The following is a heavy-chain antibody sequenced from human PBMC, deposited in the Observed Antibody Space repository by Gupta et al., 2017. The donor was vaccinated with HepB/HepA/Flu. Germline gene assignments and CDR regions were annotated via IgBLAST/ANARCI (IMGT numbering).Heavy chain of an antibody. D-gene: IGHD5-12*01. V-gene: IGHV4-31*03. J-gene: IGHJ2*01. CDR2: IYYSGST. CDR3: ARQDIVATIYDDHSYWYFDL. CDR1: GGSISSGGYY. Sequence: QVQLQESGPGLVKPSQTLSLTCTVSGGSISSGGYYWSWIRQHPGKGLEWIGYIYYSGSTYYNPSLKSRVTISVDTSKNQFSLKLSSVTAADTAVYYCARQDIVATIYDDHSYWYFDLWGRGTLVTVSS.